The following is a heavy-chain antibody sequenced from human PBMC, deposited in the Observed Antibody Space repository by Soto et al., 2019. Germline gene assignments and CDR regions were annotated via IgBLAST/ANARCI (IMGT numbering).Heavy chain of an antibody. J-gene: IGHJ4*02. CDR1: GFTFSSYA. V-gene: IGHV3-23*01. CDR2: ISGSGGST. CDR3: AKAFSGVLWFGEFDY. Sequence: EVQLLESGGGLVQPGGSLRLSCAASGFTFSSYAMSWVRQAPGKGLEWVSAISGSGGSTYYADSVKGRFTISRDNSKNTLYLQMYSLRAEDTAVYYCAKAFSGVLWFGEFDYWGQGTLVTVSS. D-gene: IGHD3-10*01.